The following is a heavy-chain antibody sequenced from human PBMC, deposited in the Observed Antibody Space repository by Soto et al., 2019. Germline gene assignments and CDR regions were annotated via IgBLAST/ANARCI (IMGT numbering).Heavy chain of an antibody. CDR1: GFTFSSYW. J-gene: IGHJ5*02. D-gene: IGHD3-3*01. CDR2: INSDGSTT. Sequence: GGSLRLSCAASGFTFSSYWMHWVRRAPGRGLVWVSHINSDGSTTSYADSVEGRFTISRDNSKNTVSLQMNNLRVEDTAAYYCAKDLGVDGSASYPHHWGQGTLVTVSS. CDR3: AKDLGVDGSASYPHH. V-gene: IGHV3-74*01.